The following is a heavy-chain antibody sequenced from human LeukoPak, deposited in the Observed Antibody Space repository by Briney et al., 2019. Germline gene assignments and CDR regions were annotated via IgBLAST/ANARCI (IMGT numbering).Heavy chain of an antibody. V-gene: IGHV4-4*02. CDR2: IYHSGST. J-gene: IGHJ4*02. D-gene: IGHD3-22*01. CDR3: ARVAGYYDSSGYYYVIDY. CDR1: GGSISSSNW. Sequence: SETLSLACAVSGGSISSSNWWSWVRQPPGKGLEWTGEIYHSGSTNYNPSLKSRVTISVDKSKNQFSLKLSSATAADTAVYYCARVAGYYDSSGYYYVIDYWGQGTLVTVSS.